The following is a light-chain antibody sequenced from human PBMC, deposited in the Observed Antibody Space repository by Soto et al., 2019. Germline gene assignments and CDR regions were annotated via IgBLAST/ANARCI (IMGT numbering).Light chain of an antibody. CDR2: LGS. Sequence: DIVMTQSPLSLPVTPGEPASISCRSSESLLQSNGYNYLDWYLQKPGQSPQLLIYLGSTRASGVPDRFSGSGSGTDFTLKISRVEAEDVGVYYCMHPLRTPRTFGQGTRVEIK. J-gene: IGKJ1*01. V-gene: IGKV2-28*01. CDR3: MHPLRTPRT. CDR1: ESLLQSNGYNY.